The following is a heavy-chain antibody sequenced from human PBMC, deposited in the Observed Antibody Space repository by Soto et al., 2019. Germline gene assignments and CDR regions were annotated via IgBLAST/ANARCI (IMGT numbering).Heavy chain of an antibody. CDR3: ARHAAVIRPTTFDP. D-gene: IGHD3-16*02. CDR1: GYSFTSYW. J-gene: IGHJ5*02. V-gene: IGHV5-51*01. CDR2: IYPDQSRA. Sequence: GESPKIPCKGSGYSFTSYWIGWVRQMPGKGLEWVAIIYPDQSRAMYSPAFQGQVTISVDKSISTAYLQWSSLKASDTAMYYCARHAAVIRPTTFDPWGQGTLVTVSS.